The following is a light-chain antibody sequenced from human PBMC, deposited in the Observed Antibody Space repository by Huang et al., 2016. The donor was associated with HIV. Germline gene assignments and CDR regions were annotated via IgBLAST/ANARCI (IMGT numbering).Light chain of an antibody. CDR1: QGISNS. Sequence: IQLTQSPSSLSASVGDRVTITCRASQGISNSLVWYQQKPGRAPKLLIYAASTLQSGVTSRFSGRGSGTDFTLTISSLQPEDSATYYCQQFSSYSPLTFGGGTKVEIK. J-gene: IGKJ4*01. CDR3: QQFSSYSPLT. CDR2: AAS. V-gene: IGKV1-9*01.